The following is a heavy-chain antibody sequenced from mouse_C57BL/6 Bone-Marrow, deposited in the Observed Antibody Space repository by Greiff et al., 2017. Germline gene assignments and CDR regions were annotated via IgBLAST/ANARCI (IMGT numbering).Heavy chain of an antibody. V-gene: IGHV5-4*01. D-gene: IGHD1-2*01. Sequence: DVMLVESGGGLVKPGGSLKLSCAASGFTFSSSAMSWVRQTPEKRLEWVATISDGGSYTYYPDNVKGRFTLSRDNAKNNLYLQMSHLKSEDTAMYYCARDNYYRSDDAMDYWGQGTSVTVSS. J-gene: IGHJ4*01. CDR3: ARDNYYRSDDAMDY. CDR1: GFTFSSSA. CDR2: ISDGGSYT.